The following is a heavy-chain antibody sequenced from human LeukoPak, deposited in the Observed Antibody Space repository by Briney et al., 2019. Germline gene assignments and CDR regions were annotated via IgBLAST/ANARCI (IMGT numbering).Heavy chain of an antibody. CDR2: MNYSGTT. D-gene: IGHD2-15*01. CDR1: GDSISSGDYY. CDR3: ARTYCRGGTCYSWDY. V-gene: IGHV4-31*03. Sequence: PSQTLPLTCTVSGDSISSGDYYWGWARQHPGKGLEWIVYMNYSGTTYYNPSLTSRITISVDTSKNQFSLKLSSVTAADTAVYYCARTYCRGGTCYSWDYWGQGTLVTVSS. J-gene: IGHJ4*02.